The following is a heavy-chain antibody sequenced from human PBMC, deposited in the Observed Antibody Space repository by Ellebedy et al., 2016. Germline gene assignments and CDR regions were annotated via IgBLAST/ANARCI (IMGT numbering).Heavy chain of an antibody. CDR3: ARIPIQYRGRSPFDY. D-gene: IGHD2-2*01. CDR1: GFTFSDYY. J-gene: IGHJ4*02. CDR2: ISTSGSTI. V-gene: IGHV3-11*04. Sequence: GESLKISXAASGFTFSDYYMSWIRQAPGKGLEWVSYISTSGSTIYYADSVKGRFTISRDNAKNSLYLQMNSLRAEDTAVYYCARIPIQYRGRSPFDYWGQGTLVTVSS.